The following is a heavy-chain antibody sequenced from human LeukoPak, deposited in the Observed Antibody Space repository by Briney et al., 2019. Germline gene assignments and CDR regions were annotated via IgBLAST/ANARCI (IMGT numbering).Heavy chain of an antibody. J-gene: IGHJ6*03. CDR3: ASCSSTSCYADYYYYMDV. Sequence: SETLSLTCTVSGGSISSGNYYWSWIRQPAGKGPEWIGRIYTSGSTNYNPSLKSRVTISVDTSKNQFSLKLSSVTAADTAVYYCASCSSTSCYADYYYYMDVWGKGTTVTISS. V-gene: IGHV4-61*02. CDR2: IYTSGST. CDR1: GGSISSGNYY. D-gene: IGHD2-2*01.